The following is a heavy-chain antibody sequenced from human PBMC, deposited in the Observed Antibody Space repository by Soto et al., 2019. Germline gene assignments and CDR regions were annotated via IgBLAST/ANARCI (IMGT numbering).Heavy chain of an antibody. V-gene: IGHV3-21*01. CDR1: GFTFSSYA. J-gene: IGHJ6*03. Sequence: GGSLRLSCAASGFTFSSYAMSWVRQAPGKGLEWVSSISSSSSYIYYADSVKGRFTISRDNAKNSLYLQMNSLRAEDTAVYYCAREYCTNGVCYNCYYYYYMDVWGKGTTVTVSS. D-gene: IGHD2-8*01. CDR2: ISSSSSYI. CDR3: AREYCTNGVCYNCYYYYYMDV.